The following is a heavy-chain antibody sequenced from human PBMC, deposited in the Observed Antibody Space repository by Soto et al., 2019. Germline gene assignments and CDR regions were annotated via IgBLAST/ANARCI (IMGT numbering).Heavy chain of an antibody. Sequence: QVQLEQSGAEVKKPGASVKVACKAYEYTFTGYDINWVRQATGQGLEWMGWMNSNSGNTGYAQKFQGRVTMTRNTSISTAYMELSSLRAEDTAVYYCARTLYGDNVDYWGQGTLVTVSS. CDR1: EYTFTGYD. CDR3: ARTLYGDNVDY. J-gene: IGHJ4*02. CDR2: MNSNSGNT. V-gene: IGHV1-8*01. D-gene: IGHD4-17*01.